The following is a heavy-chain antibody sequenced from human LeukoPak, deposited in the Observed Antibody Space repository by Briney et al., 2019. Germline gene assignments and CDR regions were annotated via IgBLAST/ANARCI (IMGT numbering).Heavy chain of an antibody. CDR1: GFTFSTYP. CDR2: ISSSSSYI. J-gene: IGHJ4*02. CDR3: ARVSSEYSYGHPYYFDY. D-gene: IGHD5-18*01. V-gene: IGHV3-21*01. Sequence: GGSLRLSCAASGFTFSTYPVIWVRQAPGKGLEWVSSISSSSSYIYYADSVKGRFTISRDNAKNSLYLQMNSLRAENTAVYYCARVSSEYSYGHPYYFDYWGQGTLVTVSP.